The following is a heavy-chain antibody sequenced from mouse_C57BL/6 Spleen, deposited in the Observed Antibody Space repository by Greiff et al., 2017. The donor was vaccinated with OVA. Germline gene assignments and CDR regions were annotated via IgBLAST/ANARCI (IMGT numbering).Heavy chain of an antibody. D-gene: IGHD1-1*01. CDR1: GFNIKDYY. CDR3: TTLITTVVADYFDY. J-gene: IGHJ2*01. V-gene: IGHV14-1*01. CDR2: IDPEDGDT. Sequence: VQLQQSGAELVRPGASVKLSCTASGFNIKDYYMHWVKQRPEQGLEWIGRIDPEDGDTEYAPKFPGKATMTADTSSNTAYLQLSSLTSEDTAVYYCTTLITTVVADYFDYWGQGTTLTVSS.